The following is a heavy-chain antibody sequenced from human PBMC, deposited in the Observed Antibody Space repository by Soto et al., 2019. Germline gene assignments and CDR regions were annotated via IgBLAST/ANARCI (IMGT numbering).Heavy chain of an antibody. Sequence: QVQLVESGGGVVQPGRSLRLSCAASGFTFSSYGMHWVRQAPGKGLEWVAVIWYDGSNKYYADSVKGRFTISRDNSKNTLYLQMNSLRAEDTAVYYCAREGTYYYGSGSYPLDYWGQGTLLTVSS. V-gene: IGHV3-33*01. CDR2: IWYDGSNK. CDR3: AREGTYYYGSGSYPLDY. D-gene: IGHD3-10*01. J-gene: IGHJ4*02. CDR1: GFTFSSYG.